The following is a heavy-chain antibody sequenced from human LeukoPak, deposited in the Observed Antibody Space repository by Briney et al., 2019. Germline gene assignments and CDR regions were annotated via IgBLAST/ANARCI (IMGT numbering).Heavy chain of an antibody. J-gene: IGHJ6*03. CDR3: AKHDTVFGAAHFYMDV. D-gene: IGHD3-3*01. CDR1: GGSINTYS. V-gene: IGHV4-4*09. Sequence: SETLSLTCAVSGGSINTYSWSWIRQPPGKGLEWVGYIYSTGNTNYNPSLKGRVTISLDTSKNQFSLNLSSVTAADTAVYYCAKHDTVFGAAHFYMDVWGKGTTVTVSS. CDR2: IYSTGNT.